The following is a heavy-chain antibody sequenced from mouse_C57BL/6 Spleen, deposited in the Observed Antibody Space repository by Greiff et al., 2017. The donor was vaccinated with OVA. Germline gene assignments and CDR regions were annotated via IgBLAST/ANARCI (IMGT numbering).Heavy chain of an antibody. Sequence: QVQLKQPGAELVKPGASVELSCKASGYTFTSYWMHWVKQRPGRGLEWIGRIDPNSGGTKYNEKFKSKATLTVDKPSSTAYMQLSSLTSEDSAVYYCARSGYEWFAYWGQGTLVTVSA. D-gene: IGHD2-2*01. CDR3: ARSGYEWFAY. V-gene: IGHV1-72*01. CDR2: IDPNSGGT. CDR1: GYTFTSYW. J-gene: IGHJ3*01.